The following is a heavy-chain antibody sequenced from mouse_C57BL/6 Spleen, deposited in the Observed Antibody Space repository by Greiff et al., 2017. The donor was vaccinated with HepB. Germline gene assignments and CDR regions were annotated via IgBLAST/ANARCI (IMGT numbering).Heavy chain of an antibody. CDR1: GYTFTDYH. CDR3: AREGYYPDAMDY. J-gene: IGHJ4*01. Sequence: EVQLQQSGPELVKPGASVKMSCKASGYTFTDYHMHWVKQSHGKSLEWIGYINPNNGGTSYNQKFKGKATLTVNKSSSTAYMELRSLTSEDSAVYYCAREGYYPDAMDYWGQGTSVTVSS. D-gene: IGHD1-1*01. CDR2: INPNNGGT. V-gene: IGHV1-22*01.